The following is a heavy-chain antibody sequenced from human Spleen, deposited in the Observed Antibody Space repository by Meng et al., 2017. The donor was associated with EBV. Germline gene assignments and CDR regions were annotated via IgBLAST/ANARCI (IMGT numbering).Heavy chain of an antibody. CDR2: INESGTT. D-gene: IGHD4-17*01. J-gene: IGHJ4*02. CDR1: GGSPSIYT. CDR3: ARGGVGGYGDRF. Sequence: VRQQHGGGGLLKPSETLSLTRPYVGGSPSIYTGGWIRQSPGKGLEWIGQINESGTTNYNPSLKSRVTISVDTSKNQFSLMLTSMTAADTAVYYCARGGVGGYGDRFWGQGTLVTVSS. V-gene: IGHV4-34*01.